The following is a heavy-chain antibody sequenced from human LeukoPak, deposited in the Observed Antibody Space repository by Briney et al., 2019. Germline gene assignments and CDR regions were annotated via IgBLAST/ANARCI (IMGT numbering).Heavy chain of an antibody. CDR2: INYNGGTT. V-gene: IGHV3-20*04. J-gene: IGHJ6*03. CDR1: GFTFNDYG. CDR3: ARVGKRFRYYYYMDV. Sequence: GGSLRLSCEGSGFTFNDYGMSWVRQVPGKGLEWVSGINYNGGTTNYGDSVKGRFTISRDNAKNSPYLQMNSLRTEDTALYYCARVGKRFRYYYYMDVWGKGTTVTVSS. D-gene: IGHD3-3*01.